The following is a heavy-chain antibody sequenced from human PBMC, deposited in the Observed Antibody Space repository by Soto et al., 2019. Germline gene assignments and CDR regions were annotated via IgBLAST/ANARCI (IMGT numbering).Heavy chain of an antibody. V-gene: IGHV5-10-1*01. Sequence: PGESLKISWNGSGYCFTSYWISWVRQMPGKGLAWMWRIDPSDCYTTYSPSFQGHVTISAAKTISTAYLQRSSLKAADTAMYYCARQGVVVPAAEDYYYGMDVWGQGTTVTVSS. CDR3: ARQGVVVPAAEDYYYGMDV. CDR2: IDPSDCYT. CDR1: GYCFTSYW. J-gene: IGHJ6*02. D-gene: IGHD2-2*01.